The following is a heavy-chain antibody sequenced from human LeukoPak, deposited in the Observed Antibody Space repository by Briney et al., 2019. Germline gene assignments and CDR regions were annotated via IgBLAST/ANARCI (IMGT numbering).Heavy chain of an antibody. V-gene: IGHV3-53*01. Sequence: GGSLRLSCAASGFSVSSNYMTWIRQAPGKGLEWVSVIFGGGNTYYADSVKGRFTISRDNSKNTLYLQMNSLRAEDTAVYYCAGAPTPTDYDSSLDYWGQGTLVTVSS. D-gene: IGHD3-22*01. CDR3: AGAPTPTDYDSSLDY. CDR2: IFGGGNT. J-gene: IGHJ4*02. CDR1: GFSVSSNY.